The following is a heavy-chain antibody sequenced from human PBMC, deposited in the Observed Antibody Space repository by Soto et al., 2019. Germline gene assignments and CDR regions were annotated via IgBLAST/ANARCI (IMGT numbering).Heavy chain of an antibody. CDR2: IKSKSDGGTT. CDR3: ATDPFSGSYYGFYI. J-gene: IGHJ3*02. V-gene: IGHV3-15*01. D-gene: IGHD1-26*01. CDR1: RFTFSNAW. Sequence: GGSLRLSCAASRFTFSNAWMNWVRQAPGKGLEWVGRIKSKSDGGTTDYAAPVQGRFIVSRDDSKNTLYLQMQSLRTEDTAVYYCATDPFSGSYYGFYIWGQGTMVTVS.